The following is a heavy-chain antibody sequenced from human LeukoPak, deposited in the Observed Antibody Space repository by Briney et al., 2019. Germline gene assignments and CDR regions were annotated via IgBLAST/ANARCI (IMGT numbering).Heavy chain of an antibody. J-gene: IGHJ4*02. CDR2: IRSKANSYAT. CDR3: TRRLNYYDSSGSDY. V-gene: IGHV3-73*01. D-gene: IGHD3-22*01. CDR1: GFTFSGSA. Sequence: PGGSLRLSCAASGFTFSGSAMHWVRQASGKGLVWVGRIRSKANSYATAYAASVKGRFTISRDDSKNTAYLQMNSLKTEDTAVYYCTRRLNYYDSSGSDYWGQGTLVTVSS.